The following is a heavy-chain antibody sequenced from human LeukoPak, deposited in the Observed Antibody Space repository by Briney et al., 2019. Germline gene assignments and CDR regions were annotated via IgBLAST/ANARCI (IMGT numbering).Heavy chain of an antibody. V-gene: IGHV1-69*05. Sequence: SVKVSCKASGGTFSSYAISLVRQAPGQGLEWMGRIIPIFGTANYAQKFQGRVTITTDESTSTAYMELSSLRSEDTAVYYCARAMLIRRSVFDYWSQGTLVTVSS. D-gene: IGHD2-21*01. J-gene: IGHJ4*02. CDR1: GGTFSSYA. CDR2: IIPIFGTA. CDR3: ARAMLIRRSVFDY.